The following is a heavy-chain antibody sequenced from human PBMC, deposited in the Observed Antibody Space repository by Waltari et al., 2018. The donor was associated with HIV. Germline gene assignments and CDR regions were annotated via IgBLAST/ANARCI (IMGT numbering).Heavy chain of an antibody. CDR3: ARDEVESSTSWNWFDP. J-gene: IGHJ5*02. D-gene: IGHD2-2*01. CDR2: ISYDGSNK. CDR1: GFTFSSYA. Sequence: QVQLVESGGGVVQPGRSLRLSCAASGFTFSSYAMHWVRQAPGKGLEWVAVISYDGSNKYYADSVKGRFTISRDNSKNTLYLQMNSLRAEDTAVYYCARDEVESSTSWNWFDPWGQGTLVTVSS. V-gene: IGHV3-30*04.